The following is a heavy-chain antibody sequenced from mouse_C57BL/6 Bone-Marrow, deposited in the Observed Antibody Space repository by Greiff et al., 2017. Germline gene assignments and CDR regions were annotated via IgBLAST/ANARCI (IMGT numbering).Heavy chain of an antibody. CDR3: ARRIYDGYYNWYFDV. Sequence: QVQLQQSGAELVKPGASVKLSCKASGYTFTSYWMHWVKQRPGRGLEWIGRIDPNSGGTKYNEKFKSKATLTVDKPSSTAYMQLSSLTSEDSAVYYCARRIYDGYYNWYFDVWGTGTTVTVSS. V-gene: IGHV1-72*01. D-gene: IGHD2-3*01. J-gene: IGHJ1*03. CDR1: GYTFTSYW. CDR2: IDPNSGGT.